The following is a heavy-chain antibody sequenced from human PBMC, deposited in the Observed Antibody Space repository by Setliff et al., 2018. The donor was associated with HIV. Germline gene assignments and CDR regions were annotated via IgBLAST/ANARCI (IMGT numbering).Heavy chain of an antibody. CDR1: GYTFTSYW. V-gene: IGHV5-51*01. CDR3: ARRASKASLDY. J-gene: IGHJ4*02. CDR2: IYPGDSDT. Sequence: GESLKISCKGSGYTFTSYWIGWVRQMPGKGLEWMGIIYPGDSDTRYSPSFQGRVTISADKSINTAYLQWSSLQASDTALYYCARRASKASLDYWGQGTLVTVSS.